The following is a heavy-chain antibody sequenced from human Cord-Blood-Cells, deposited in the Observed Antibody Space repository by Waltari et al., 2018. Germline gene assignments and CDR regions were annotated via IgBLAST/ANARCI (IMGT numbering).Heavy chain of an antibody. D-gene: IGHD6-6*01. J-gene: IGHJ2*01. CDR3: ARSKQSQLVWYFDL. CDR1: GDTFTRHG. Sequence: QVQLVQSGAEVTKPGASVKVSCKASGDTFTRHGISWVRQAPGQGLEWMGCMSAYNGNTNDAQKLQGRVPMTPDTTTSTAEMELRSTRSDDTAVYYGARSKQSQLVWYFDLWGRGTLVTVSS. V-gene: IGHV1-18*04. CDR2: MSAYNGNT.